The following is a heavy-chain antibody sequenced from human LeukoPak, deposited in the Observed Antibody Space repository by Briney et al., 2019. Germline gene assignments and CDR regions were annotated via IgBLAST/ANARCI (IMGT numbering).Heavy chain of an antibody. V-gene: IGHV3-7*01. CDR1: GFTFSNYW. J-gene: IGHJ4*02. CDR2: INQDGSVK. Sequence: GGSLRLYCTASGFTFSNYWMSWVRQAPGKGLEWVANINQDGSVKYYVDSMKGRFTISRDNAKNSVYLQMSSPRVDDTAVYLCARIGYSSSSFDYWGQGTLATVSS. D-gene: IGHD6-6*01. CDR3: ARIGYSSSSFDY.